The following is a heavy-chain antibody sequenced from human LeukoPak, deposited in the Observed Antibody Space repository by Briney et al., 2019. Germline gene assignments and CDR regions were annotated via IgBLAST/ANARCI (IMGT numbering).Heavy chain of an antibody. Sequence: PGGSLRLPCAASGFTFDDYGMSWVRQAPGKGLEWVSGINWNGGSTGYADSVQGRFTISRDNAKNSLYLQMNSLRAEDTALYYCARVDRFGYCSGGSCYQFDYWGQGTLVTVSS. CDR3: ARVDRFGYCSGGSCYQFDY. CDR2: INWNGGST. D-gene: IGHD2-15*01. V-gene: IGHV3-20*04. J-gene: IGHJ4*02. CDR1: GFTFDDYG.